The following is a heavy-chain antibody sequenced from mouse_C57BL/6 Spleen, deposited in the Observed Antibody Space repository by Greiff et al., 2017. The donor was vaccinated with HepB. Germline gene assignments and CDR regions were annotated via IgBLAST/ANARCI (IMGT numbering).Heavy chain of an antibody. Sequence: EVQLQQSGAELVRPGASVKLSCTASGFNIKDDYMHWVKQRPEQGLEWIGWIDPENGDTEYASKFQGKATITADTSSNTAYLQLSSLTSDDTAVYYCTTMPYYYGSSYYAMDYWGQGTSVTVSS. CDR1: GFNIKDDY. J-gene: IGHJ4*01. CDR3: TTMPYYYGSSYYAMDY. V-gene: IGHV14-4*01. CDR2: IDPENGDT. D-gene: IGHD1-1*01.